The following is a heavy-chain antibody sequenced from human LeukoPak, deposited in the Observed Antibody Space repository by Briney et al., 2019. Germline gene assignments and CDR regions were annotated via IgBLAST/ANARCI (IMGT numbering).Heavy chain of an antibody. CDR3: ARGRSGVVIFRVDHGMDV. J-gene: IGHJ6*02. CDR1: GFTVSSNY. V-gene: IGHV3-53*01. Sequence: GGSLRLSCAASGFTVSSNYMSWVCQAPGKGLECVSVIYSDAATYYADSVKGRFIISRDNSKNTLYLQMNSLRAEDTAVYYCARGRSGVVIFRVDHGMDVWGQGTTVTVSS. CDR2: IYSDAAT. D-gene: IGHD3-3*01.